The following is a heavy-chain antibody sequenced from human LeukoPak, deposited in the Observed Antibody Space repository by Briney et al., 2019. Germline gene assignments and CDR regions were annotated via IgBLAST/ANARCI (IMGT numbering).Heavy chain of an antibody. CDR2: IYYSGST. Sequence: SETLSLTCTVSGGSISSSSYYWGWTRQPPGKGLEWIGSIYYSGSTYYNPSLKSRVTISVDTSKNQFSLKLSSVTAADTAVYYCARRRAVAGTHFDYWGQGTLVTVSS. CDR1: GGSISSSSYY. D-gene: IGHD6-19*01. J-gene: IGHJ4*02. CDR3: ARRRAVAGTHFDY. V-gene: IGHV4-39*01.